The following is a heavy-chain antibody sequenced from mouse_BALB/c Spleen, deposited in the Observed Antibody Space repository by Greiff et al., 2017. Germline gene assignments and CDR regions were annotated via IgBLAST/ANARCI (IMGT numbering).Heavy chain of an antibody. V-gene: IGHV5-4*02. CDR1: GFTFSDYY. CDR3: AGLYYYGSYFDY. Sequence: EVKLVESGGGLVKPGGSLKLSCAASGFTFSDYYMYWVRQTPEKRLEWVATISDGGSYTYYPDSVKGRFTISRDNAKNNLYLQMSSLKSEDTAMYYCAGLYYYGSYFDYWGQGTTLTVSS. CDR2: ISDGGSYT. J-gene: IGHJ2*01. D-gene: IGHD1-1*01.